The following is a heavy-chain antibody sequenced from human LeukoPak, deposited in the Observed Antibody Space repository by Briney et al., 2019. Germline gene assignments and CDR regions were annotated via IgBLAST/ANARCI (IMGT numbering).Heavy chain of an antibody. D-gene: IGHD6-19*01. J-gene: IGHJ4*02. CDR1: GFTFETHD. V-gene: IGHV3-30*18. Sequence: GGSLRLSCAASGFTFETHDMHWVRRAPGKGLEWVGVASRDGVSQNYGDSVEGRFTISGDQSDNTLFLRMNSLRPEDTAIYYCAKEQSSGWYRTADYWGQGTLVTVSS. CDR2: ASRDGVSQ. CDR3: AKEQSSGWYRTADY.